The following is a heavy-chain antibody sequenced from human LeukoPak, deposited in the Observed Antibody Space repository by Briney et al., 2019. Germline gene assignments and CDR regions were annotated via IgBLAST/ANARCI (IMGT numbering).Heavy chain of an antibody. J-gene: IGHJ6*04. Sequence: PGGSLRLSCAASGFTFSIYSMNWVRQAPGKGLEWVSYITSNSGAIYYADSVKGRFTISRDNSKNTLYLQMNSLRAEDTAVYYCAKDGSSFVDVWGKGTTVTVSS. CDR2: ITSNSGAI. CDR3: AKDGSSFVDV. V-gene: IGHV3-48*01. CDR1: GFTFSIYS. D-gene: IGHD6-13*01.